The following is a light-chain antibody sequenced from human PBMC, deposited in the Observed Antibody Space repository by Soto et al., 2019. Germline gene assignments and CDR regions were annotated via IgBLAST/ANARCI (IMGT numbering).Light chain of an antibody. Sequence: EIVLTQSPGTLSLSPGERATLTCRASQSVVRNLAWYQQKPGQAPRLLIYGASTRATGVTARFSGSGSGTEFTLTISSLQSEDFAVYYCQQYNNWPPITFGQGTRLEIK. CDR1: QSVVRN. V-gene: IGKV3-15*01. CDR3: QQYNNWPPIT. J-gene: IGKJ5*01. CDR2: GAS.